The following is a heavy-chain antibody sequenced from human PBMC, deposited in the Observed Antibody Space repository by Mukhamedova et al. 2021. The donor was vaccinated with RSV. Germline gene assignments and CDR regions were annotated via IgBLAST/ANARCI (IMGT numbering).Heavy chain of an antibody. J-gene: IGHJ4*02. CDR2: ISYDGSNK. CDR3: ARDKGIAAFDY. CDR1: GFTFSSYA. Sequence: GFTFSSYAMHWVRQAPGKGLEWVAVISYDGSNKYYADSVKGRFTISRDNSKNTLFLQMNSLRAEDTAVYYWARDKGIAAFDYCGQ. D-gene: IGHD6-13*01. V-gene: IGHV3-30*04.